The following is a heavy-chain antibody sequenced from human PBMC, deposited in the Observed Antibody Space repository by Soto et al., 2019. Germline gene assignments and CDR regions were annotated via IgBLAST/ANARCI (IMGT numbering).Heavy chain of an antibody. V-gene: IGHV3-21*01. J-gene: IGHJ5*02. CDR3: ARDGGSDLGWFDP. CDR1: GFTFNTYN. CDR2: ISSTSSYI. Sequence: EVQLVESGGGLVEPGGSLRLSCADTGFTFNTYNMNCIRQAPGKGLEWVSSISSTSSYIYYADSVRGRFTISRDNAKNSLFLQMNSLRAEDTAVYFCARDGGSDLGWFDPWGQGTLVTVSS. D-gene: IGHD2-15*01.